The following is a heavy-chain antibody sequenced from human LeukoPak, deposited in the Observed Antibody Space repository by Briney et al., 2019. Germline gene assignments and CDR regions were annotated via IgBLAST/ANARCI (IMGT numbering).Heavy chain of an antibody. D-gene: IGHD2-15*01. J-gene: IGHJ5*02. CDR1: GFTFSSYW. CDR3: ARVNDIVVVVAAYNWFDP. Sequence: QPGGSPRLSCAASGFTFSSYWMSWVRQAPGKGREWVANIKHDGSEKYYVDSVKGRFTIPRDNAKNSLYLQMNSLRGEDTAVYYCARVNDIVVVVAAYNWFDPWGKGTLVTVSS. CDR2: IKHDGSEK. V-gene: IGHV3-7*01.